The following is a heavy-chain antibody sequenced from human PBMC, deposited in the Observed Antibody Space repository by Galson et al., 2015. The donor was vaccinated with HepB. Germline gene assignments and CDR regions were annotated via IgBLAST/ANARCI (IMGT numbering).Heavy chain of an antibody. CDR3: TKGDESEMGITMVRGGRINQKTFDY. D-gene: IGHD3-10*01. CDR1: GFTFSSYA. Sequence: SLRLSCAASGFTFSSYAMSWVRQAPGKGLEWVSAISDSAGNTYYADSVKGRFTISRDNSKNTLYLQMNSLRAEDTAVYYCTKGDESEMGITMVRGGRINQKTFDYWGQGTLVTVSS. J-gene: IGHJ4*02. V-gene: IGHV3-23*01. CDR2: ISDSAGNT.